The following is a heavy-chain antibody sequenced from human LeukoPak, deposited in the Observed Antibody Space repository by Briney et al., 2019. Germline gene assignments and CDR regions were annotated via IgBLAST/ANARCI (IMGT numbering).Heavy chain of an antibody. D-gene: IGHD3-3*02. CDR3: AGSNHFWSGFLDT. V-gene: IGHV4-39*06. Sequence: SEALSLTCTVVGGSISSRDENWNWIRQTPGKGLVGIGYVDYNGNIYYSPSLKSRALVSVDTSKNQVTLRLTSVTAADTAVYFCAGSNHFWSGFLDTWGQGTLVTVSS. CDR2: VDYNGNI. CDR1: GGSISSRDEN. J-gene: IGHJ4*02.